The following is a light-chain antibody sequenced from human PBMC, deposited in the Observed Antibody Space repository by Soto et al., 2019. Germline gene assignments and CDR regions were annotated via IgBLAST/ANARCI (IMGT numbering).Light chain of an antibody. CDR2: GAS. Sequence: EIVRTQSPGTLSFCPWGIATLSCRASQSVSSNLAWYQQKPGQAPRLLIYGASTRATGIPARFSGSGSGTEFTLTISSLQSEDFAVYYCQQYNNWPITFGQGTRLEIK. J-gene: IGKJ5*01. V-gene: IGKV3-15*01. CDR3: QQYNNWPIT. CDR1: QSVSSN.